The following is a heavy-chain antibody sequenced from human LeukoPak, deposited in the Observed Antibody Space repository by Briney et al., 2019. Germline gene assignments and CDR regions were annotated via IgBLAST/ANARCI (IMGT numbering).Heavy chain of an antibody. CDR1: GGSISSTSWY. J-gene: IGHJ4*02. V-gene: IGHV4-61*05. Sequence: SETLSLTCTVSGGSISSTSWYWGWIRQPPGKGLEWIGYSSNNGSTKYNPSLKSRVTISVDTSKNQFSLKLSSVTAADTAVYYCARVLGTYFDYWGQGTLVTVSS. CDR3: ARVLGTYFDY. CDR2: SSNNGST. D-gene: IGHD7-27*01.